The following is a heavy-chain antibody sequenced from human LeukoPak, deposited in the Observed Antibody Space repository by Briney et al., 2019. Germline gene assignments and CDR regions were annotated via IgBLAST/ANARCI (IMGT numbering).Heavy chain of an antibody. Sequence: SETLSLTCTVSGGSISSSSYYWGWIRQPPGKGLEWIGSIYYSGSTYYNPSLKSRVTISVDTSKNQFSLKLSSVTAADTAVYYCARHHAPSWFGELSYLTRFDPWGQGTLVTVSS. CDR3: ARHHAPSWFGELSYLTRFDP. CDR2: IYYSGST. CDR1: GGSISSSSYY. V-gene: IGHV4-39*01. J-gene: IGHJ5*02. D-gene: IGHD3-10*01.